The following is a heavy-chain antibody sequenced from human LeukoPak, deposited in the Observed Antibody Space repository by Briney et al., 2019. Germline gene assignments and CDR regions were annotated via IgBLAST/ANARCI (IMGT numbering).Heavy chain of an antibody. Sequence: GGSLRLSCAASGFTFSSYAMHWVRQAPGKGLEWVAVISDDGSNKYYADSVKGRFTISRDSSKNTLFLHMNTLRAEDTAIYYCAKDRTVGASYWYFDLWGRGTLVTVSS. CDR3: AKDRTVGASYWYFDL. CDR1: GFTFSSYA. D-gene: IGHD1-26*01. CDR2: ISDDGSNK. V-gene: IGHV3-30-3*01. J-gene: IGHJ2*01.